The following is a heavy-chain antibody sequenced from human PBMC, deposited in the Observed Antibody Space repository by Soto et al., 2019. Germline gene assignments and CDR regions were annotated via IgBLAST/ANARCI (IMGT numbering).Heavy chain of an antibody. D-gene: IGHD4-17*01. CDR1: GFTFSSYA. V-gene: IGHV3-30-3*01. CDR2: ISYDGSNK. Sequence: QVQLVESGGGVVQPGRSLRLSCAASGFTFSSYAMHWVRQAPGKGLEWVAVISYDGSNKYYADSVKGRFTISRDNSKNTLYLQMNSLRAEDTAVYYCARDPYAYLDSWGQGTLVTFSS. J-gene: IGHJ4*02. CDR3: ARDPYAYLDS.